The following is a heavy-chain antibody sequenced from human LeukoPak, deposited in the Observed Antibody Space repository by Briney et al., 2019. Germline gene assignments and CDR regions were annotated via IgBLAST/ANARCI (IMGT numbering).Heavy chain of an antibody. J-gene: IGHJ6*02. Sequence: GGSLRLSCAASGFTFSGSAMHWVRQASGKGLEWVGRIRGKANSYATAYAASVKGRFTISRDDSKNTAYLQMNSLKTEDTAVYYCTSTSRYYYGMDVWGQGTTVTVSS. CDR2: IRGKANSYAT. V-gene: IGHV3-73*01. CDR1: GFTFSGSA. CDR3: TSTSRYYYGMDV.